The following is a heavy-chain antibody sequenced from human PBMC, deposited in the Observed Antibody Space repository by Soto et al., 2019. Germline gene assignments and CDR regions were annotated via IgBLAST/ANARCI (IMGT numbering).Heavy chain of an antibody. CDR2: IYYIGTT. D-gene: IGHD1-1*01. CDR1: GGSIRNGNYY. V-gene: IGHV4-31*03. CDR3: AKNETTRPWFDP. J-gene: IGHJ5*02. Sequence: LSLTCTVSGGSIRNGNYYWSWIRQLPGKGLEWIGNIYYIGTTSYNPSLKSRVIISIDTSKNQFSLELTSVLAADTAVYYCAKNETTRPWFDPWGQGTLVTVSS.